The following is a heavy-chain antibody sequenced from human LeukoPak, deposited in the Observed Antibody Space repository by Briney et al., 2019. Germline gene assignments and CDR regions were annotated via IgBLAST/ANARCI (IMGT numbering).Heavy chain of an antibody. D-gene: IGHD3-22*01. CDR3: ARPYYYDSSGLFDY. CDR1: GYTFTSYD. J-gene: IGHJ4*02. CDR2: INPNTDGT. Sequence: GASVKVSCKASGYTFTSYDINWVRQAPGQGLEWMGWINPNTDGTNYAQKFQGRVTLTRDTSISTAYTELSRLRSDDTAVYYCARPYYYDSSGLFDYWGQGTLVTVSS. V-gene: IGHV1-2*02.